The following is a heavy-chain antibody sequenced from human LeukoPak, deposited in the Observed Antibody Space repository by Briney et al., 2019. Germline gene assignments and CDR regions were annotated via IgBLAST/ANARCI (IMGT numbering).Heavy chain of an antibody. D-gene: IGHD2-2*01. Sequence: SETLSLTCAVYGGSFSGYYWSWIRQPPGKGLEWIGEINHSGSTNYNPSLKSRVTISVDTSKNQFSLKLSSVTAADTAVYYCARIPGYCSSTSCANYGMDVWGQGTTVTVSS. CDR2: INHSGST. V-gene: IGHV4-34*01. J-gene: IGHJ6*02. CDR3: ARIPGYCSSTSCANYGMDV. CDR1: GGSFSGYY.